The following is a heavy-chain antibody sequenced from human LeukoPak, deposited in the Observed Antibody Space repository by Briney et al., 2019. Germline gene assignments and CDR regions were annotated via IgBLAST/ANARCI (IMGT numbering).Heavy chain of an antibody. CDR3: ATDSQSSVYYF. CDR2: VNRWGST. D-gene: IGHD6-25*01. V-gene: IGHV4-34*01. CDR1: GGSFSLYH. Sequence: SETLSLTCAVYGGSFSLYHWSWIRQSPGQGLEWIGEVNRWGSTNYNPSLESRVTISVDRSKNQFSLNLRSLTAADTAVYYCATDSQSSVYYFWGQGALVTVSS. J-gene: IGHJ4*02.